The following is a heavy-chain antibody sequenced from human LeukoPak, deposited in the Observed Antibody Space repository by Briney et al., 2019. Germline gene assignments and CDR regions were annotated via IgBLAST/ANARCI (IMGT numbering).Heavy chain of an antibody. CDR3: AKGSGEISITYNWFNP. CDR1: GGSFSSYA. D-gene: IGHD3-10*01. V-gene: IGHV1-69*13. J-gene: IGHJ5*02. Sequence: SVKVSCKASGGSFSSYAISWVRQAPGQGLEWMGGIIPIFGTANYAQKFQGRVTITADESTSTAYMELSSLRSEDTAVYYCAKGSGEISITYNWFNPWGQGTLVTVSS. CDR2: IIPIFGTA.